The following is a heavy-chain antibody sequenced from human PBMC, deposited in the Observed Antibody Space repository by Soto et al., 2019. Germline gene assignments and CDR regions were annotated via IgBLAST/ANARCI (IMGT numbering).Heavy chain of an antibody. CDR2: VSGNGAVT. J-gene: IGHJ4*02. D-gene: IGHD2-2*01. CDR3: AKVPASLKTFDY. CDR1: GFTFGNYA. Sequence: EVQLLDSGGGLAQPGGPLRLSCAASGFTFGNYAMNWVRQAPGKGLEWVSTVSGNGAVTYYADSVKGRFTISRDISRSTLYLQMTNLRAEDTAIYFCAKVPASLKTFDYWGQGTLVTVSS. V-gene: IGHV3-23*01.